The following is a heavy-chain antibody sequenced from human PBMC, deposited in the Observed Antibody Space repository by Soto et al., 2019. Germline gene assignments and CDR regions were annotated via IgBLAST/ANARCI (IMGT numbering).Heavy chain of an antibody. Sequence: KPSETLSLTCTVSGGSISSGGYFWSWIRQHPGKGLEWIGYFYYSGSTYYNPSLKSRVSISVDTSKNLFSLKLSSVTVADTALYYCARVPQSDYFDYWGQGTLVTVSS. CDR2: FYYSGST. D-gene: IGHD2-2*01. J-gene: IGHJ4*02. V-gene: IGHV4-31*03. CDR1: GGSISSGGYF. CDR3: ARVPQSDYFDY.